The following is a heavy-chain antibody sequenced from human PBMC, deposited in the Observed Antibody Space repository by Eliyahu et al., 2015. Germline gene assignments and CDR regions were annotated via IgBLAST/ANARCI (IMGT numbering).Heavy chain of an antibody. CDR3: ARDSRVGASAWFQMDP. CDR1: GGAFSXYA. V-gene: IGHV1-69*04. D-gene: IGHD6-19*01. Sequence: QVQLVQSGXXVKNPGSSVKVSCKTSGGAFSXYAITWVXRXXXXXLEWMGRIIPIIGIPNYAQKFQGRVTITADKSTRTVYMELSSLRSEDTAMYYCARDSRVGASAWFQMDPWGQGTLVTVSS. J-gene: IGHJ5*02. CDR2: IIPIIGIP.